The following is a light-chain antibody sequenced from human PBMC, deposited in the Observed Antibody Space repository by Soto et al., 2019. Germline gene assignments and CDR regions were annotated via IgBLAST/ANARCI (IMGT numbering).Light chain of an antibody. J-gene: IGLJ2*01. V-gene: IGLV2-8*01. CDR1: SSDVGAYNY. Sequence: QSALTQPPSASGSPGQLVTISCTGTSSDVGAYNYVSWYQQLPGKAPKLMIYEVNKRPSGVPDRFSGSKSGNTASLTVSGLQAEDEADYFCSAYVGNNNLVFGGGTKLTVL. CDR2: EVN. CDR3: SAYVGNNNLV.